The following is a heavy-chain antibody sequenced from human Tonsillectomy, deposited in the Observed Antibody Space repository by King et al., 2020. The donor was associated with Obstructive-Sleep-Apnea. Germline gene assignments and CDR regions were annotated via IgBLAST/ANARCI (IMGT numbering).Heavy chain of an antibody. J-gene: IGHJ4*02. CDR3: AKDRTLAAAGLDY. D-gene: IGHD6-13*01. Sequence: VQLVESGGGLVQPGGSLRLSCTASGFTFSSYALNWFRQAPGKGLEWVSPLIGSGGSTFYSDSPKGRFTISRDNSKNTLYLQMNSLRAEDTAVYYCAKDRTLAAAGLDYWGQGTLVTVSS. CDR2: LIGSGGST. CDR1: GFTFSSYA. V-gene: IGHV3-23*04.